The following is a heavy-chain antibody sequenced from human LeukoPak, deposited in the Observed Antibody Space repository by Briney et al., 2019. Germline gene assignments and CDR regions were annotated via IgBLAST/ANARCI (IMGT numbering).Heavy chain of an antibody. CDR2: FYYDGST. D-gene: IGHD6-13*01. Sequence: PSETLSLTCSVSGGSVTTPSFYWGWIRQPPGKGLEWIGSFYYDGSTYYNPSLKSRVTISVDTSKNQFSLKLSSVTAADTAVYYCARQGRSHYYFDYWGQGTLVTVSS. CDR3: ARQGRSHYYFDY. J-gene: IGHJ4*02. V-gene: IGHV4-39*01. CDR1: GGSVTTPSFY.